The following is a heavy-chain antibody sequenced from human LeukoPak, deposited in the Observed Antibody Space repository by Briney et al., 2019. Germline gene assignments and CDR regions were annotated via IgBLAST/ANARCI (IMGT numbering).Heavy chain of an antibody. CDR3: ARDESCGGDCYSLYYFDY. Sequence: GGSLRLSCAASGFTLSAYWMNWVRQAPGKGLVWVSRIYTDGTMIIYADSVRGRFTISRDNAKNMLYLQMNSLRAEDTAVYYCARDESCGGDCYSLYYFDYWGQGTLVTVSS. CDR1: GFTLSAYW. J-gene: IGHJ4*02. D-gene: IGHD2-21*02. V-gene: IGHV3-74*01. CDR2: IYTDGTMI.